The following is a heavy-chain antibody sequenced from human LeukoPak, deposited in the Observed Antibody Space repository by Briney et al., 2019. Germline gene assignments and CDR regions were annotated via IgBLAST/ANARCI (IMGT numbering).Heavy chain of an antibody. V-gene: IGHV3-23*01. CDR3: AREGREWLSVGIDY. CDR2: ISDSGGST. CDR1: GFTFTKYA. Sequence: GGSLRLSCAVSGFTFTKYAMTWVRQAPGEGLEWVSAISDSGGSTYYADSVKGRFTISRDNSKNTLYLQMNSLRAEDTAVYHCAREGREWLSVGIDYWGRGTLVTVSS. D-gene: IGHD6-19*01. J-gene: IGHJ4*02.